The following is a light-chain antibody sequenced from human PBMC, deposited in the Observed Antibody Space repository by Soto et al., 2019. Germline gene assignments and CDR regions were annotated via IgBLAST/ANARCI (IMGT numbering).Light chain of an antibody. V-gene: IGKV1-6*01. CDR1: QGIGND. Sequence: AIKMIQSPSSLSASVGDRVTITCRASQGIGNDLGWYQQKPGKAPKLLIYAASTLQSGVPSRFSGSGSGTEFTLTISSLQPEDFATYYCLQDYNYPLAFGQGTRVEIK. J-gene: IGKJ1*01. CDR2: AAS. CDR3: LQDYNYPLA.